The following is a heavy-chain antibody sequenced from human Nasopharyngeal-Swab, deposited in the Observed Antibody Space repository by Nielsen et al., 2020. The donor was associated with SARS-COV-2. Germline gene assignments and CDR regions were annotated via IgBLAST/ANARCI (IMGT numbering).Heavy chain of an antibody. J-gene: IGHJ3*02. V-gene: IGHV1-69*04. Sequence: SVNVSCKASGCTFSSYAISWVRQAPGQGLEWMGRIIPILGIANYAQKFQGRVTITADKPTSTAYMELSSLRSEDTAVYYCASIADDAFDIWGQGTMVTVSS. D-gene: IGHD6-13*01. CDR2: IIPILGIA. CDR1: GCTFSSYA. CDR3: ASIADDAFDI.